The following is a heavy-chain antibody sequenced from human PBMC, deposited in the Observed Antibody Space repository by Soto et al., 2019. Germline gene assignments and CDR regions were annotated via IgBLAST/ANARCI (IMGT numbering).Heavy chain of an antibody. CDR1: GFTFSSYG. J-gene: IGHJ6*02. Sequence: QVQLVESGGGVVQPGRSLRLSCAASGFTFSSYGMHWVRQAPGKGLEWVAVIWYDGSSKYYADSVKGRFTSYRDNSKNTLYLQMNRLRAEDTAVYYCARRFYSSSSDSQTIYYGLEVRGQGTPVTVSS. V-gene: IGHV3-33*01. CDR3: ARRFYSSSSDSQTIYYGLEV. CDR2: IWYDGSSK. D-gene: IGHD6-6*01.